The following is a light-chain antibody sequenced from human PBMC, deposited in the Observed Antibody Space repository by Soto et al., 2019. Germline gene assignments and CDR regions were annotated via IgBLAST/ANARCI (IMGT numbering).Light chain of an antibody. V-gene: IGKV3D-20*02. CDR2: VAS. J-gene: IGKJ3*01. Sequence: VRTQISDTLSLSPGDRAALSCMASQSVSSSYCGWYQHKPGQAPRLLMYVASIRAAGVPDRFSGSGSGTEFTLTISILEPDGIAVYYCQQPIHWATFGPGTKVDI. CDR1: QSVSSSY. CDR3: QQPIHWAT.